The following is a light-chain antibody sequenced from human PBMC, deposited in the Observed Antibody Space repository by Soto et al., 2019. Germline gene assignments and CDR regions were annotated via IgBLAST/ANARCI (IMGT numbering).Light chain of an antibody. CDR1: QSVSTN. CDR3: QQYDKWPRT. V-gene: IGKV3-15*01. Sequence: VMTQSPATLSVSPGERAALSCRASQSVSTNLDWYQQKPGQPPRLLIYFASTRATAVPARFTAGGSGTEFTLTISSLQYDDLAVYYCQQYDKWPRTFGQGTKVEIK. J-gene: IGKJ1*01. CDR2: FAS.